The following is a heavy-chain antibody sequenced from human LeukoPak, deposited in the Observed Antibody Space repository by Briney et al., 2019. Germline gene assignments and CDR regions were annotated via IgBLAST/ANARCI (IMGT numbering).Heavy chain of an antibody. Sequence: PSETLSLTCAVYGGSFSGYYWSWIRQPPGKGLEWIGEINHSGSTNYNPSLKGRVTISVDTSKNQFSLKLSSVTAADTAVYYCARTVTYSSYFQHWGQGTLVTVSS. CDR3: ARTVTYSSYFQH. CDR1: GGSFSGYY. CDR2: INHSGST. J-gene: IGHJ1*01. V-gene: IGHV4-34*01. D-gene: IGHD6-19*01.